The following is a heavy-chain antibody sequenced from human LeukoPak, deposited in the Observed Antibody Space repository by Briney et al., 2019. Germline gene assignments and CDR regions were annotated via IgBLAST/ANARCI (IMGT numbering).Heavy chain of an antibody. D-gene: IGHD1-26*01. CDR3: AKDGSVGATIDY. CDR2: ISPNGVIT. Sequence: GGSLRLSCAASGFTFSSHGMNWVRQAPGKGLEWVSGISPNGVITYYADSVKGRFTISRDNSKNTLYLQMNSLRAEDTAVYYCAKDGSVGATIDYWGQGTLVTVSS. CDR1: GFTFSSHG. V-gene: IGHV3-23*01. J-gene: IGHJ4*02.